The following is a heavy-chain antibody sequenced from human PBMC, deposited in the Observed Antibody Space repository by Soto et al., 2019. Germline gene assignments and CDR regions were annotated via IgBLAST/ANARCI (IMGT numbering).Heavy chain of an antibody. J-gene: IGHJ6*02. CDR3: ASENDCSSTSCVKGSDIYYYYYGMDV. CDR1: GGIFSSYA. CDR2: IIPIFGTA. D-gene: IGHD2-2*01. Sequence: SVKVSCKASGGIFSSYAISWVRQAPGQGLEWMGGIIPIFGTANYAQKFQGRVTITADESTSTAYMELSSLRSEDTAVYYCASENDCSSTSCVKGSDIYYYYYGMDVWGQGTTVTVSS. V-gene: IGHV1-69*13.